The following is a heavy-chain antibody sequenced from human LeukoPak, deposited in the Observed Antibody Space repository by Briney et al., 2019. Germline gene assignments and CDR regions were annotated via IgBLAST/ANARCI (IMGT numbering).Heavy chain of an antibody. CDR2: IITYNSNK. CDR3: AAQWFDP. J-gene: IGHJ5*02. Sequence: GAVKVSCMASVYTLTSYVISAVRPAPGQWLEWMGWIITYNSNKNYAQKLQRRVTMTTDATTRTVYTERRSLRPDDTAVYYSAAQWFDPWGQGTLVTVSS. V-gene: IGHV1-18*01. CDR1: VYTLTSYV.